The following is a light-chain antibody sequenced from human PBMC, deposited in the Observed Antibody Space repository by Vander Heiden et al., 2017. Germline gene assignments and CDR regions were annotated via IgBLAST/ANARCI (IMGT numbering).Light chain of an antibody. CDR1: KVGDKY. CDR3: QAWDSSTVV. V-gene: IGLV3-1*01. J-gene: IGLJ2*01. CDR2: EDS. Sequence: SYELTQPPSVSVSPRQTASITCSGDKVGDKYACWYQQKPGQSPVLVMYEDSKRPSGIPERFSGSNSGNTATLTISGTQAMDEADYYCQAWDSSTVVFGGGTKLTVL.